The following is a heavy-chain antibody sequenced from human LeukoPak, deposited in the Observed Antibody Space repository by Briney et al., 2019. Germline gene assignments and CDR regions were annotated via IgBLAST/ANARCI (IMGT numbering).Heavy chain of an antibody. CDR3: ARDREGGGYGGYYYYYYMDV. CDR1: GFTFSSHG. J-gene: IGHJ6*03. D-gene: IGHD5-12*01. CDR2: ISGSGDNT. Sequence: GGSLRLSCAASGFTFSSHGMSWVRQAPGQGLEWVSTISGSGDNTYYADSVKGRFTISRDNAKNSLYLQMNSLRVEDTAVYYCARDREGGGYGGYYYYYYMDVWGKGTTVTVSS. V-gene: IGHV3-21*01.